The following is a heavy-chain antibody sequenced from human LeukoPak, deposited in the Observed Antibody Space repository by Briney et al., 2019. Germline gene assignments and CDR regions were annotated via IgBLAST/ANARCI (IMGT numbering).Heavy chain of an antibody. CDR2: FDPEDGET. D-gene: IGHD6-19*01. V-gene: IGHV1-24*01. Sequence: GASVKVSCKVSGYTLTELSMHWVRQAPGKGLEWMGGFDPEDGETIYAQKFQGRVTMTEDTSTDTAYMELSSLRSEDTAVYYCATARLWSLVRSSGWYGIQYWGQGTLVTASS. CDR3: ATARLWSLVRSSGWYGIQY. CDR1: GYTLTELS. J-gene: IGHJ4*02.